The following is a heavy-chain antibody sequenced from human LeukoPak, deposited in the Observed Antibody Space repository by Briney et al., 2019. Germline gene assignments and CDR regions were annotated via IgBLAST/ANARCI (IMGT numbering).Heavy chain of an antibody. D-gene: IGHD3-10*01. CDR2: IWFDGSNK. CDR1: GFTFSSYG. V-gene: IGHV3-33*01. J-gene: IGHJ4*02. CDR3: SRELGTMVRGGFDH. Sequence: GGSLRLSSAASGFTFSSYGMHWVRQAPGKGLEWVAVIWFDGSNKYYVDSVKGRFTISRDNSKNMLHLQMNSLRAEGTAVYYCSRELGTMVRGGFDHWGQGTLVTVSS.